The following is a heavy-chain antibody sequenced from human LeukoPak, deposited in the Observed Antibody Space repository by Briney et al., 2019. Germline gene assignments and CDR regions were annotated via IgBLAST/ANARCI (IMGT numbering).Heavy chain of an antibody. V-gene: IGHV7-4-1*02. CDR3: ARVGFPTYYYYMDV. CDR1: GYTFTSYA. J-gene: IGHJ6*03. D-gene: IGHD3-10*01. CDR2: ININTGNP. Sequence: ASVKVSCKASGYTFTSYAMNWVRQAPGQGLEWMGWININTGNPTYAQGFTGRFVFSLDISVSTAYLQISSLKAEDTAMYYCARVGFPTYYYYMDVWGKGTTVTVSS.